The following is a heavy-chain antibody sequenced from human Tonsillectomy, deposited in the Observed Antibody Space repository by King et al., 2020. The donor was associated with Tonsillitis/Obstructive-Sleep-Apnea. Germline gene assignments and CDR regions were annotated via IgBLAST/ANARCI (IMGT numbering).Heavy chain of an antibody. CDR2: ISWDGGNP. CDR1: GFTFDDYT. Sequence: VQLVESGGVVVQPGGSLRLSCAASGFTFDDYTMHWVRQAPGKGLEWVSLISWDGGNPYYADSVKGRFTISRDNSKNSLYLQMNSLRTEDTALYYCAKGKTSPPYYYYYYMDVWGKGTTVTVSS. CDR3: AKGKTSPPYYYYYYMDV. D-gene: IGHD2-2*01. V-gene: IGHV3-43*01. J-gene: IGHJ6*03.